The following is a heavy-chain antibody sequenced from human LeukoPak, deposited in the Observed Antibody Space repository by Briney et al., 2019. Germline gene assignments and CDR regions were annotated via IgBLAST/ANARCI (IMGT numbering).Heavy chain of an antibody. Sequence: SETLSLTCTVSGGAISDYYWSWIRQPPGKGLEWIGYIYYSGGTNYKPSLQSRVTISVDTSKNQFSLKLSSVTAADTAVYYCARKKFIAAGGFDPWGQGTMV. V-gene: IGHV4-59*01. CDR2: IYYSGGT. CDR1: GGAISDYY. CDR3: ARKKFIAAGGFDP. D-gene: IGHD6-6*01. J-gene: IGHJ5*02.